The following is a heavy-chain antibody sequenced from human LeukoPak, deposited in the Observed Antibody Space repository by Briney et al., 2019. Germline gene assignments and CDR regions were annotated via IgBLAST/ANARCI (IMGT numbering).Heavy chain of an antibody. V-gene: IGHV4-39*01. CDR3: ARQSGYYSVDAFDI. D-gene: IGHD3-22*01. Sequence: KPSETLSLTCTVSGGSISSSSYYWGWIRQPPGKGLEWIGSIYYSGSTYYNPSLKSRVTISVDTSKNQFSLKLSSVTAADTAVYYCARQSGYYSVDAFDIWGQGTMVTVSS. CDR1: GGSISSSSYY. J-gene: IGHJ3*02. CDR2: IYYSGST.